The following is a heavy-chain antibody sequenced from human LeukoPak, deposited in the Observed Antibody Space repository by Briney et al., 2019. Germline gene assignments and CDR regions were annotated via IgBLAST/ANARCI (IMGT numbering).Heavy chain of an antibody. J-gene: IGHJ5*02. V-gene: IGHV3-30*04. CDR2: ISYDGSNK. CDR1: GFTFSSYA. CDR3: ARGLADCSSTSCYWNWFDP. D-gene: IGHD2-2*01. Sequence: PGRSVRLSCAASGFTFSSYAMHWVRQAPGKGLEWVAVISYDGSNKYYADSVKGRFTISRDNSKNTLYLQMNSLRAEDTAAYYCARGLADCSSTSCYWNWFDPWGQGTLVTVSS.